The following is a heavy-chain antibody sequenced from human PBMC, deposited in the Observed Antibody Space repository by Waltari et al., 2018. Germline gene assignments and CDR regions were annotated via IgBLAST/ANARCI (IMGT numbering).Heavy chain of an antibody. D-gene: IGHD3-3*01. Sequence: QVQLVQSGAEVKKPGSSVKVSCKASGGTFSSYAISWVRQAPGQGLEWMGRIIPIFGTANYAQKFQGRGTITADKSTSTAYMERSSLRSEDTAVYYCARDLGGEDFWSGHAGYWGQGTLVTVSS. CDR1: GGTFSSYA. J-gene: IGHJ4*02. V-gene: IGHV1-69*08. CDR3: ARDLGGEDFWSGHAGY. CDR2: IIPIFGTA.